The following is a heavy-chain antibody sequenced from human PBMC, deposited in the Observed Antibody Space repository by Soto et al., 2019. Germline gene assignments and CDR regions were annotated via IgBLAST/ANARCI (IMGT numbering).Heavy chain of an antibody. CDR2: ISYSGTS. CDR3: VRGGGRFDH. J-gene: IGHJ4*02. D-gene: IGHD3-16*01. V-gene: IGHV4-59*11. CDR1: GGSISGLY. Sequence: QVQLQESGPGLVKPSETLSLTCTVSGGSISGLYWSWIRQPPGKGLEWIGYISYSGTSNYTPSLKSRVTLSVDTSRNQFPRKLSLVTAADTAVYYCVRGGGRFDHWGQGILVAVSS.